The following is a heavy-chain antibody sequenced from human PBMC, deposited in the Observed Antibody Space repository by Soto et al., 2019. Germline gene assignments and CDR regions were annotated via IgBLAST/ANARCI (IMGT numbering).Heavy chain of an antibody. CDR1: GFTFISSF. CDR3: ARYFRGSGRYFFDY. Sequence: LRLSFVASGFTFISSFMGWVRQAPGKGLEWVANINQDGGGTYYVDSVEGRFTISRDNAKDSLHLQMNSLRGEDTAVYYCARYFRGSGRYFFDYWGQGTLVTVSS. D-gene: IGHD6-19*01. V-gene: IGHV3-7*03. CDR2: INQDGGGT. J-gene: IGHJ4*02.